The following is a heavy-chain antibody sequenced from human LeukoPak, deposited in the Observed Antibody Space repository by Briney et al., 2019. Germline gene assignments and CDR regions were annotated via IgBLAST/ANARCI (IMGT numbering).Heavy chain of an antibody. CDR1: GFTFSSYG. D-gene: IGHD2-15*01. CDR3: AKDPSTSNSGVNYYYYMDV. J-gene: IGHJ6*03. CDR2: IRYDGSNK. Sequence: GGSLRLSCAASGFTFSSYGMHWVRQAPGKGLEWVAFIRYDGSNKYYADSVKGRFTISRDNSKNTLYLQMNSLRAEDTAVYYCAKDPSTSNSGVNYYYYMDVWGKGTTVTVSS. V-gene: IGHV3-30*02.